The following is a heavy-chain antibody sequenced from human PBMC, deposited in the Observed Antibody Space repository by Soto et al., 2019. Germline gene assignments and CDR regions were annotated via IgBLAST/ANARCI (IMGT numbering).Heavy chain of an antibody. CDR3: AKSGVLLQQQLWRLYYFDY. Sequence: GGSLRLSCAASGFTFSSYGMHWVRQAPCKGLEWVAVISYDGSNKYYADSVKGRFTISRDNSKNTLYLQMNSLRAEDTAVYYCAKSGVLLQQQLWRLYYFDYWGQGTLVTVSS. V-gene: IGHV3-30*18. CDR2: ISYDGSNK. CDR1: GFTFSSYG. D-gene: IGHD6-13*01. J-gene: IGHJ4*02.